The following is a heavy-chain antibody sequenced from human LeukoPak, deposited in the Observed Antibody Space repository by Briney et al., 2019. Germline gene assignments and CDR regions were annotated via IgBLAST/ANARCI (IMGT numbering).Heavy chain of an antibody. V-gene: IGHV3-30*04. Sequence: PGGSLRLSCAASGFTFSSYAMNWVRQAPGTGLEWVAFISFDGHAQFYTDSVKGRFTISRDNFRNTLDLQMYNLRTEDTAIYYCIKDSRGTSGYYEYFQDWGQGTLVTVSS. CDR2: ISFDGHAQ. CDR1: GFTFSSYA. CDR3: IKDSRGTSGYYEYFQD. J-gene: IGHJ1*01. D-gene: IGHD3-22*01.